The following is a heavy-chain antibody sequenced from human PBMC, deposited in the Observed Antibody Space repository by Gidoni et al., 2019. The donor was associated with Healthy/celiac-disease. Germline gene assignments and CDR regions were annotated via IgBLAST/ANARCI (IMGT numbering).Heavy chain of an antibody. V-gene: IGHV3-73*01. J-gene: IGHJ4*02. Sequence: EVQLVESGGGLVQPGGSLKLSCAASGFTFRGSAMHWVRQASGNGLEWVGRIRSKANSYATAYAASVKGRFTISRDDSKNTAYLQMNSLKTEDTAVYYCTTHYYYDSSGYYYGLDYWGQGTLVTVSS. CDR1: GFTFRGSA. CDR2: IRSKANSYAT. CDR3: TTHYYYDSSGYYYGLDY. D-gene: IGHD3-22*01.